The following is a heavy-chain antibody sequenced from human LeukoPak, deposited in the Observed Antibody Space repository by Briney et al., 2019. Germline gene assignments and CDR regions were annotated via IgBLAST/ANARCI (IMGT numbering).Heavy chain of an antibody. CDR1: GFTFNNAW. CDR2: VKSKTDGGTT. V-gene: IGHV3-15*01. CDR3: TTTTGFGT. D-gene: IGHD3-10*01. J-gene: IGHJ5*02. Sequence: PGGSLRLSCAASGFTFNNAWMSWVRQAPGKGLEWVGRVKSKTDGGTTDYAAPVKGRFTISRDDSKNTLHLQMSSLKIEDTAVYYCTTTTGFGTWGQGTLVTVSS.